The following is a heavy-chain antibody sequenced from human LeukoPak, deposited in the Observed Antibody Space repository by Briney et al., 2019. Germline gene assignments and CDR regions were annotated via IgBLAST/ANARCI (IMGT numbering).Heavy chain of an antibody. V-gene: IGHV1-2*02. CDR1: GYTFTGYY. J-gene: IGHJ4*02. Sequence: ASVKVSCKASGYTFTGYYIHWVRHSLGQGLGWRGWIYSNNGGTDYAQKFQGRVTMTRDTSISTAYMQVSRVRSGDTAVYYCARGFRTGDMTTFAHWGQGTLVTVSS. CDR2: IYSNNGGT. CDR3: ARGFRTGDMTTFAH. D-gene: IGHD2-15*01.